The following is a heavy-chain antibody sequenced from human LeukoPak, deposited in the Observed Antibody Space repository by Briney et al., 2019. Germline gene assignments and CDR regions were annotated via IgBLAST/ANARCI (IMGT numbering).Heavy chain of an antibody. CDR1: GGSFSGYY. CDR2: INHSGST. D-gene: IGHD4-17*01. Sequence: PSETLSLTCAVYGGSFSGYYWSWIRQPPGKGLERIGEINHSGSTNYNPSLKSRVTISVDTSKNQFSLKLSPVTAADTAVYYCASTYGDYAYMKDYWGQGTLVTVSS. J-gene: IGHJ4*02. CDR3: ASTYGDYAYMKDY. V-gene: IGHV4-34*01.